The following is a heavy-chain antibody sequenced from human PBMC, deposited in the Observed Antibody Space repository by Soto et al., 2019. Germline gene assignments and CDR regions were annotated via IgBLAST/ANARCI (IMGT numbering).Heavy chain of an antibody. V-gene: IGHV3-30*09. CDR2: ISFDGKKS. Sequence: QVQLVESGGGVVQPGGSLRLSCAASGFVLSGYAMHWVRQAPGKGLVWVGDISFDGKKSYYAESVKGRFAISRDTSQNTVVLQMNSLRPADTAVYYCARPADCRGGSCYPGPKYFQHWGQGALVTVSS. CDR1: GFVLSGYA. CDR3: ARPADCRGGSCYPGPKYFQH. D-gene: IGHD2-15*01. J-gene: IGHJ1*01.